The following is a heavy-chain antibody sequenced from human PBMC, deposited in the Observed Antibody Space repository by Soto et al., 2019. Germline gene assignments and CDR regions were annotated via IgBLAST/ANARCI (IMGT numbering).Heavy chain of an antibody. Sequence: PGGSLRLSCAASGLTFPSYAMNWVRQAPGKGLEWVSAIGGSGANTYYADSVKGRFTISRDNSKNTLYLQMNSLRAEDTAVYYCAKGDGGCVDYWGQGTLVTVSS. V-gene: IGHV3-23*01. CDR2: IGGSGANT. J-gene: IGHJ4*02. CDR1: GLTFPSYA. D-gene: IGHD2-15*01. CDR3: AKGDGGCVDY.